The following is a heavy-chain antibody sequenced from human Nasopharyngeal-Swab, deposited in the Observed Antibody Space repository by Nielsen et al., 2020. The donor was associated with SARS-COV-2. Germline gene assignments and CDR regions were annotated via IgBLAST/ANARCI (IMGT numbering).Heavy chain of an antibody. CDR2: MNPNKGDT. Sequence: ASVKVSCKASGYTFTTYDINWVRQATGQGSEGMGWMNPNKGDTGYAQKFQGRVTMTRNTSISTAYMELSSLRSEDTAVYYCAKGDWGSGWCNWGQGTLVTVSS. CDR3: AKGDWGSGWCN. CDR1: GYTFTTYD. V-gene: IGHV1-8*01. J-gene: IGHJ4*02. D-gene: IGHD6-19*01.